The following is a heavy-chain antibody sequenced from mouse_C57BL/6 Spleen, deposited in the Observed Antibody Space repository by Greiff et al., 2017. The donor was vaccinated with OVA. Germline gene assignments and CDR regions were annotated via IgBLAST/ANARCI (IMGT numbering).Heavy chain of an antibody. Sequence: EVKLMESGGGLVKPGGSLKLSCAASGFTFSSYTMSWVRQTPEKRLEWVATISGGGGNTYYPDSVKGRFTISRDNAKNTLYLQMSSLRSEDTALYYCARQGGLRDYFDYWGQGTTLTVSS. CDR3: ARQGGLRDYFDY. V-gene: IGHV5-9*01. CDR1: GFTFSSYT. D-gene: IGHD2-4*01. CDR2: ISGGGGNT. J-gene: IGHJ2*01.